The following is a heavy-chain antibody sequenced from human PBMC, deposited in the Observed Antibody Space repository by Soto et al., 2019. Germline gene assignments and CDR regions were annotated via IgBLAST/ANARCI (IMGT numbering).Heavy chain of an antibody. J-gene: IGHJ4*02. Sequence: QLQLQESGPGPVKPSETLSLTCTVSGYSVSTNNYYCGGIRQPPGKGLEWIGSIAYNGGTYYNPSLKGRVTISLDTSKNQFSLRLRSVSAADTTVYFCAKGGGGFLAIPNEYWGQGSMVTVSS. CDR1: GYSVSTNNYY. V-gene: IGHV4-39*01. CDR3: AKGGGGFLAIPNEY. D-gene: IGHD3-16*01. CDR2: IAYNGGT.